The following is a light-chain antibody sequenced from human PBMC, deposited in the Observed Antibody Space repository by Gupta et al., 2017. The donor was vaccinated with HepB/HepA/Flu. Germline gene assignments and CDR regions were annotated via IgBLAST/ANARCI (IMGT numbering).Light chain of an antibody. J-gene: IGKJ5*01. CDR2: EAS. Sequence: DIQMTQSPSTLSASVGDRVTITCRASQSVNNWLAWYQQNPGKAPKLLLYEASTLESGVPSRFSGSGSGTEFTLTISSLQPDDFATYYCQQYKSSPITFGQGTXLEIK. CDR1: QSVNNW. V-gene: IGKV1-5*03. CDR3: QQYKSSPIT.